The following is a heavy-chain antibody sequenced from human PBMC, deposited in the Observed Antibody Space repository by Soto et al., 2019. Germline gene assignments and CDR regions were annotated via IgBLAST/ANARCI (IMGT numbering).Heavy chain of an antibody. Sequence: SVKVSCKASGGTLSSYAISWVRQAPGQGLEWMGGIIPIFGTANYAQKFQGRVTITADKSTSTAYMELSSLRSEDTAVYYCARVLGTFYDRKYYYYGMDVWGQGTTVTVSS. CDR3: ARVLGTFYDRKYYYYGMDV. CDR1: GGTLSSYA. CDR2: IIPIFGTA. J-gene: IGHJ6*02. V-gene: IGHV1-69*06. D-gene: IGHD3-22*01.